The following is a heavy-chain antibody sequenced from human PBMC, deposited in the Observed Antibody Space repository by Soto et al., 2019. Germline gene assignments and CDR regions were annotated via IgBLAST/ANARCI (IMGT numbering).Heavy chain of an antibody. CDR2: INPNSGGT. CDR3: EREIDYSAFDI. Sequence: ASVKVSCKASGYTFTGYYMHWVRQAPGQGLEWMGWINPNSGGTNYAQKFQGWVTMTRDTSISTAYMELSRLRSDDTAVYYCEREIDYSAFDIWGQGTMVTVSS. CDR1: GYTFTGYY. V-gene: IGHV1-2*04. J-gene: IGHJ3*02. D-gene: IGHD4-4*01.